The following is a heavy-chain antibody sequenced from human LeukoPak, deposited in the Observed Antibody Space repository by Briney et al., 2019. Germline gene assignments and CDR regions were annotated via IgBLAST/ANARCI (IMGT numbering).Heavy chain of an antibody. J-gene: IGHJ4*02. CDR3: ARGSSFDGYCSAGACDAGYYDS. D-gene: IGHD2-15*01. CDR1: GESFSAYF. V-gene: IGHV4-34*01. CDR2: INHRGSS. Sequence: SETLSLTCAVYGESFSAYFWNWIRQAPGKPLEYIGEINHRGSSHYNPSLKTRVALSVDTSKNQFSLKLTSVTAADTAVYFCARGSSFDGYCSAGACDAGYYDSWGQGTPVTVSS.